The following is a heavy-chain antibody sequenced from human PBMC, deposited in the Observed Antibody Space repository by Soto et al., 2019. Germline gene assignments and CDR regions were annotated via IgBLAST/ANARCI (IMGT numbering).Heavy chain of an antibody. D-gene: IGHD3-9*01. V-gene: IGHV3-23*01. CDR1: GFTFSSYA. CDR2: ISGSGGST. CDR3: AKPTGYYVSLSGDAFDI. Sequence: EVQLLESGGGLVQPGGSLRLSCAASGFTFSSYAMSWVRQAPGKGLEWVSAISGSGGSTYYADSVKGRFTISRDNSKNTLYLQMNSLRAEDTAVYYCAKPTGYYVSLSGDAFDIWGQGTMVTVSS. J-gene: IGHJ3*02.